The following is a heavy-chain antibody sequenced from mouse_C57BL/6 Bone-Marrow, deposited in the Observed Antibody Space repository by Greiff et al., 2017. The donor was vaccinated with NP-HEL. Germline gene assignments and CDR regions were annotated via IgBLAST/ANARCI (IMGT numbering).Heavy chain of an antibody. CDR1: GFSLTSYG. Sequence: VQLKESGPGLVQPSQSLSITCTVSGFSLTSYGVHWVRQSPGKGLEWLGVIWSGGSTDYNAAFISRLSISKDNSKSQVFFKMNSLQADDTAIYYCARTRGYYEFAYWGQGTLVTVSA. CDR2: IWSGGST. D-gene: IGHD2-3*01. CDR3: ARTRGYYEFAY. J-gene: IGHJ3*01. V-gene: IGHV2-2*01.